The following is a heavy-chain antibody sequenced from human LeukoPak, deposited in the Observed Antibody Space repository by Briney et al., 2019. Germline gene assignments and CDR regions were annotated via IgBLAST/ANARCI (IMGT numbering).Heavy chain of an antibody. Sequence: SETLSLTCTVSGGSISSGSYYWSWIRQPAGKGLEWIGRIYTSGSTNYNPSLKSRVTISVDTSKNQFSLKLSSVTAADTAVYYCARDLAGTRYGSGSPWYNWFDPWGQGTLVTVSS. V-gene: IGHV4-61*02. J-gene: IGHJ5*02. CDR1: GGSISSGSYY. CDR2: IYTSGST. D-gene: IGHD3-10*01. CDR3: ARDLAGTRYGSGSPWYNWFDP.